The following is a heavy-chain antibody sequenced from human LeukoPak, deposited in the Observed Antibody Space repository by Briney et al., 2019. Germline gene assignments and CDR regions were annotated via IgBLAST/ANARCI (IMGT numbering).Heavy chain of an antibody. V-gene: IGHV3-53*01. CDR3: ARGDDILNGHDAFDI. CDR1: GFPVVCTY. Sequence: GGSLRLSFGAPGFPVVCTYIGWVPQAPGRGVGWVQVIYSGGSTYYADSVKGRFTISRDNSKNTLYLQMNSLRAEDTAVYYCARGDDILNGHDAFDIWGQGTMVTVSS. CDR2: IYSGGST. D-gene: IGHD3-9*01. J-gene: IGHJ3*02.